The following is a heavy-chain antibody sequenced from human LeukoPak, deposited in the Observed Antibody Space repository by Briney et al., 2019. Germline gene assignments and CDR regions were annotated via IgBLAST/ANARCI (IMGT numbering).Heavy chain of an antibody. J-gene: IGHJ3*02. D-gene: IGHD1-26*01. CDR3: ARGKWELPVPRAFDI. V-gene: IGHV1-8*01. CDR1: GYTFTSSD. Sequence: RASVKVSCKASGYTFTSSDINWVRQATGQGLEWMGWMNPNSGNTGYAQKFQGRVTMTRNTSISTVYMELSSLRSEDTAVYYCARGKWELPVPRAFDIWGQGTMVTVSS. CDR2: MNPNSGNT.